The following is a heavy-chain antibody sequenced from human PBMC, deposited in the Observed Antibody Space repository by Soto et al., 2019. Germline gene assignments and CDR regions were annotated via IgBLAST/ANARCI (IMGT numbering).Heavy chain of an antibody. CDR2: MNPNSGNT. Sequence: QVQLVQSGAEVKKSGASVKVSCKASGYTFTSHDINWVRQATGQGLEWMGWMNPNSGNTGYAQKFQGRVTMARNTSISTAYMELSSLRSEDTAVYYCARWDYGYYAHFDYWGQGTLVTDSS. CDR1: GYTFTSHD. D-gene: IGHD4-17*01. J-gene: IGHJ4*02. V-gene: IGHV1-8*01. CDR3: ARWDYGYYAHFDY.